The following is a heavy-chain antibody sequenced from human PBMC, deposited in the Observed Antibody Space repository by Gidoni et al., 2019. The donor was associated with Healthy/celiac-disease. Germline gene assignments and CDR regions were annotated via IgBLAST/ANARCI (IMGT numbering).Heavy chain of an antibody. CDR3: TTGLYGSGSYTIDY. V-gene: IGHV3-15*01. D-gene: IGHD3-10*01. CDR2: SKSKTDGATT. J-gene: IGHJ4*02. CDR1: GVTFSNAW. Sequence: EVQLVESGGGLVKPGGSLRLSCAAAGVTFSNAWMSGGRQAPGKGLEWVGRSKSKTDGATTDSAAPVKGRFTISRADSKNTLYLQMNSLTTEDTAVYYCTTGLYGSGSYTIDYWGQGTLVTVSS.